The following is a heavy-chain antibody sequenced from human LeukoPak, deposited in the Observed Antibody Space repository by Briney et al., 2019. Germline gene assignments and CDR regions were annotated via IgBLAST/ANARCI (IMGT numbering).Heavy chain of an antibody. CDR1: GFTFSSYA. Sequence: GGSLRLSCAASGFTFSSYAMSWVRQAPGKGLEWVSGISDSGDITYYADSVKGRFTISRDNSKNTLYVQMNSLRVEDMAVYFCAKDRRGGSYYAATLDIWGPGTMVTVSS. CDR3: AKDRRGGSYYAATLDI. CDR2: ISDSGDIT. J-gene: IGHJ3*02. V-gene: IGHV3-23*01. D-gene: IGHD1-26*01.